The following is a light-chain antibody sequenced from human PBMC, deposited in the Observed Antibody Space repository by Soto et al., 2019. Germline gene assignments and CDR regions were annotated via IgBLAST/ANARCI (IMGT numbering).Light chain of an antibody. Sequence: QSALTQPASVSGSPGQSITISCTGTSSDVGGYNYVSWYLQHPGKAPKLMIYEVSYRPSGVSNRFSGSKSGNTASLTISGLQAEDEADYYCSSYTSSSTQVFGTGTKV. V-gene: IGLV2-14*01. CDR3: SSYTSSSTQV. CDR1: SSDVGGYNY. CDR2: EVS. J-gene: IGLJ1*01.